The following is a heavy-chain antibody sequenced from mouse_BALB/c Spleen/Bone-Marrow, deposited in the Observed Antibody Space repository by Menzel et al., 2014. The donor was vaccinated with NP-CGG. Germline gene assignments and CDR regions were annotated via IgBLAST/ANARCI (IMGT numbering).Heavy chain of an antibody. CDR2: TLPGSGSS. CDR1: GYTFSSYW. CDR3: ASRGYAMDY. Sequence: VNVVESGAELMKPGASVKISCKATGYTFSSYWIEWIKQRPGHGLEWIGETLPGSGSSNYNEKFKGKATFTADTSSNTAYMQLSSLTSEDSAVYYCASRGYAMDYWGQGTSVTVSS. V-gene: IGHV1-9*01. J-gene: IGHJ4*01.